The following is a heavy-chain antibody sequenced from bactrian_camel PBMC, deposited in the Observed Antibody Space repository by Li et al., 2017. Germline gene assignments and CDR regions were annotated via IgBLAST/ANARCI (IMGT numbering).Heavy chain of an antibody. CDR2: INSNADTT. CDR3: ATTGFDF. D-gene: IGHD5*01. V-gene: IGHV3S35*01. J-gene: IGHJ4*01. CDR1: GFTFNSDA. Sequence: VQLVESGGGLVQPGGSLRLSCAASGFTFNSDAMGWVRQAPGKGLEWVSSINSNADTTYYSDSVKGRFTISRDNVQNTVYLQMNSLKSEDTTLYYCATTGFDFWGQGTQVTVSS.